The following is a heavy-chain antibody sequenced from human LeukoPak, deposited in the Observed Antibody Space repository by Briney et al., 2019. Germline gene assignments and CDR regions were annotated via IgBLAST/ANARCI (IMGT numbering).Heavy chain of an antibody. CDR2: IYTSGST. V-gene: IGHV4-61*02. Sequence: SETLSLTCTVSGGSISSGSYYWSWIRQPAGKGLEWIGRIYTSGSTNYNPSLKSRVTISVDTSKNQFSLKLSSVTAADTAVYYCARGFYDFWSGYSLDALDIWAKGQWSPSLQ. J-gene: IGHJ3*02. D-gene: IGHD3-3*01. CDR3: ARGFYDFWSGYSLDALDI. CDR1: GGSISSGSYY.